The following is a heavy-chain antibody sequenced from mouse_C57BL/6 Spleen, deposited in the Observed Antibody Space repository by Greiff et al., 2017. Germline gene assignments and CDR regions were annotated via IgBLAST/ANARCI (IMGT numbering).Heavy chain of an antibody. CDR1: GFSLTSYG. CDR2: IWSGGST. D-gene: IGHD3-2*02. V-gene: IGHV2-2*01. J-gene: IGHJ3*01. Sequence: VKLMESGPGLVQPSPSLSISCTASGFSLTSYGVHWVRQSPGKGLEWLGVIWSGGSTDYNAAFISRLSISKDNSKSQVFFKMNSLQADDTAIYYCAREGSSGPFAYWGQGTLVTVSA. CDR3: AREGSSGPFAY.